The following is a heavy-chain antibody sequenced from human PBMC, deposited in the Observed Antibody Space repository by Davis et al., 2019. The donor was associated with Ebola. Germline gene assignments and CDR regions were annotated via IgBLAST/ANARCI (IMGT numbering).Heavy chain of an antibody. D-gene: IGHD4-17*01. CDR3: TTTAQDFDY. Sequence: PGGSLRLSCAASGFTFSGSAMHWVRQASGKGLEWVGRIRSKANSYATAYAASVKGRFTISRDDSKNTAYLQMNSLKTEETAVYYCTTTAQDFDYWGQGTLVTVSS. CDR2: IRSKANSYAT. J-gene: IGHJ4*02. CDR1: GFTFSGSA. V-gene: IGHV3-73*01.